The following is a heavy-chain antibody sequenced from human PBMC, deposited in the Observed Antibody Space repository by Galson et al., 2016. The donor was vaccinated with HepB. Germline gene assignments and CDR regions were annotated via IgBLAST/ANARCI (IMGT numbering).Heavy chain of an antibody. V-gene: IGHV3-7*03. CDR2: IREDASKA. J-gene: IGHJ4*02. CDR1: GFTFSRFW. D-gene: IGHD3-10*01. Sequence: SLRLSCAASGFTFSRFWMNWVRQAPGKGLEWVASIREDASKAFYADSVKGRFTISRDNVEDSLSLQMNSLRSEDTAVYYCARGYYASGRSDFDYWGQGTLVTVSS. CDR3: ARGYYASGRSDFDY.